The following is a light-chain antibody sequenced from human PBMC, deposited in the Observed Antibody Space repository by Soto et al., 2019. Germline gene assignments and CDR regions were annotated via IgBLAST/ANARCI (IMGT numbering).Light chain of an antibody. CDR1: SSDVGAYNY. Sequence: QSVLTQPASVSGSPGQSITLSCTGTSSDVGAYNYVSWYQQHPGKAPKLMIYEVTNRPSGVSTRFSGSKSGNTASPTISGLQAEDEAAYYCSSYTSSNSWVFGGGTQLTVL. J-gene: IGLJ3*02. CDR3: SSYTSSNSWV. CDR2: EVT. V-gene: IGLV2-14*01.